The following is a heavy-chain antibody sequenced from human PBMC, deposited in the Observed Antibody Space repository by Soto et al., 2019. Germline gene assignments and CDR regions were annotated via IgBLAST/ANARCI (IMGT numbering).Heavy chain of an antibody. Sequence: ASVKVSCKASGYTFTSYGISWVRQAPGQGLEWMGWISAYNGNTNYAQKLQGRVTMTTDTSTSTAYMELRSLRSDDTAVYYCARDSPIATYYYGSGSYESRNGMDVWGEGTTVTVSS. CDR3: ARDSPIATYYYGSGSYESRNGMDV. CDR1: GYTFTSYG. CDR2: ISAYNGNT. D-gene: IGHD3-10*01. J-gene: IGHJ6*04. V-gene: IGHV1-18*04.